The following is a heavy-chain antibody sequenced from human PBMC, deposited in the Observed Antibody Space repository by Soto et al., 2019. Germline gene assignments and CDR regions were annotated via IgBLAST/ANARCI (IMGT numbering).Heavy chain of an antibody. CDR2: INNDGTST. V-gene: IGHV3-74*01. J-gene: IGHJ4*02. D-gene: IGHD5-18*01. CDR3: ASWRGGYTYGLDH. CDR1: GFTFSSQW. Sequence: EVQLVESGGGLVQPGGSLRLSCAASGFTFSSQWLHWVRQAPGKGLVWISRINNDGTSTNYADSVKGRFTVSRDNAKKTMSLQTNSLRAEDTAVYYCASWRGGYTYGLDHWGQGTPVTVSS.